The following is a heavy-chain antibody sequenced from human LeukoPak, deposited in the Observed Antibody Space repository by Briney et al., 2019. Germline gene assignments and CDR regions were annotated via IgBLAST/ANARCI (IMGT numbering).Heavy chain of an antibody. CDR2: IYSGGST. V-gene: IGHV3-53*01. D-gene: IGHD2-15*01. Sequence: PGGSLRLSCAASGFTVSSNYMSWVRQAPGKELEWVSVIYSGGSTYYADSVKGRFTISRDNSKNTLYLQMNSLRAEDTAVYYCARDPRGYCSGGSCSWGQGTLVTVSS. CDR3: ARDPRGYCSGGSCS. J-gene: IGHJ5*02. CDR1: GFTVSSNY.